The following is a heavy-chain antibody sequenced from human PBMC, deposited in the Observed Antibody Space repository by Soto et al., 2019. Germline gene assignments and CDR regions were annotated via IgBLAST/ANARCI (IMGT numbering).Heavy chain of an antibody. CDR2: IYYSGST. J-gene: IGHJ5*02. Sequence: SETLSLTCTVSGGSISSYYWSWIRQPPGKGLEWIGYIYYSGSTNYNPSLKSRVTISVDTSKNQFSLKLSSVTAADTAVYYCARDQPHCSGGSCYGWFDPWGQGTLVTVSS. V-gene: IGHV4-59*01. CDR3: ARDQPHCSGGSCYGWFDP. CDR1: GGSISSYY. D-gene: IGHD2-15*01.